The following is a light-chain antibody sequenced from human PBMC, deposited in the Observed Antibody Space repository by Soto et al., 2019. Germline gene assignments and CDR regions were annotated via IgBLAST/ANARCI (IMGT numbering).Light chain of an antibody. CDR1: SSDVGGYNY. V-gene: IGLV2-8*01. CDR2: EVT. J-gene: IGLJ3*02. Sequence: QSVLTQHPSASGSPGQSVTISCTGTSSDVGGYNYVSWYQQYPGRAPKLMIYEVTKRPSGVPDRFSGSKSGNTASLTVSGLQADDEADYYCSSYAASNNFYFVFGGGTKLTVL. CDR3: SSYAASNNFYFV.